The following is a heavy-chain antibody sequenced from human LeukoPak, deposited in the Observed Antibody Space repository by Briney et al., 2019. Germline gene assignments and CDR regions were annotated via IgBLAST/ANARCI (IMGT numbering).Heavy chain of an antibody. CDR3: ARWGSNMAREKGDH. CDR2: IYTSGST. V-gene: IGHV4-61*02. D-gene: IGHD3-10*01. CDR1: GGSISSGSYY. J-gene: IGHJ4*02. Sequence: PSQTLSLTCTVSGGSISSGSYYWSWIRQPAGKGLEWIGRIYTSGSTNYNPSLKTRVTILVDMSKNQFSLKLSSVTAADTAVYYCARWGSNMAREKGDHWGQGILVTVSS.